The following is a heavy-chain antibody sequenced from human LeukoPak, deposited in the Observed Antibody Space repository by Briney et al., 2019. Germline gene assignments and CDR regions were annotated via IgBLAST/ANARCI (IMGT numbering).Heavy chain of an antibody. CDR2: IYTSGST. CDR1: GGSISSGSYY. CDR3: ASLSRSGSYPDY. Sequence: PSETLSLTCTVSGGSISSGSYYWSWIRQPAGKGLEWIGRIYTSGSTNYNPSLKSRVTISVDTSKNQFSLKLSSVTAADTAVYYCASLSRSGSYPDYWGQGTLVTVSS. J-gene: IGHJ4*02. D-gene: IGHD1-26*01. V-gene: IGHV4-61*02.